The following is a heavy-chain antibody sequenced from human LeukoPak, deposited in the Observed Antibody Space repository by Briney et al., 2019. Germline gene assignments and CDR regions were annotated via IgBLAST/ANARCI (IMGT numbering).Heavy chain of an antibody. CDR3: VAAAVAVDY. CDR2: LYYSGST. D-gene: IGHD6-19*01. V-gene: IGHV4-59*12. CDR1: GGSLSSYY. Sequence: SETLSLTCTVSGGSLSSYYWSWIRQPPGKGLEWIGYLYYSGSTNYNPSLKSRVTMSVGTSKNQFSLKLTSVTAADTAVYYCVAAAVAVDYWGQGTLVTVSS. J-gene: IGHJ4*02.